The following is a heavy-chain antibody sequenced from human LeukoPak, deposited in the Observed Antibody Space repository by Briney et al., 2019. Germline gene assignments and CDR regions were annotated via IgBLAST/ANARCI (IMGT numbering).Heavy chain of an antibody. D-gene: IGHD4-23*01. J-gene: IGHJ5*02. CDR2: ISAYNGNT. Sequence: ASVKVSCKASGYTFTSYGISWVRQAPGQGLEWMGWISAYNGNTNYAQKLQGGVTMTPDTSTSTAYMELRSLRSDDTAVYYCARTRPLGTVVNSPGWFDPWGQGTLVTVSS. V-gene: IGHV1-18*01. CDR1: GYTFTSYG. CDR3: ARTRPLGTVVNSPGWFDP.